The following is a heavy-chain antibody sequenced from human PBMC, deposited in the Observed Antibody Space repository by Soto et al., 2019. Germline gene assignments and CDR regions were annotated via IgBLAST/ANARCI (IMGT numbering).Heavy chain of an antibody. Sequence: ESGGGVVQPGRSLRLSCAASGFTFSSYAMHWVRQAPGKGLESVAVISNDGSNKYYADSVKGRFTISRDNSKNTLYLQMNSLRAEDTAVYYCARVAIFGVVATYGMDVWGQGTTVTVSS. J-gene: IGHJ6*02. V-gene: IGHV3-30-3*01. CDR1: GFTFSSYA. CDR3: ARVAIFGVVATYGMDV. CDR2: ISNDGSNK. D-gene: IGHD3-3*01.